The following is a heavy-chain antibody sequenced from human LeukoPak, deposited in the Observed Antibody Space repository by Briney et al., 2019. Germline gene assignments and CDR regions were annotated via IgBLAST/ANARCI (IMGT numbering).Heavy chain of an antibody. CDR3: AKESRADYDFWSGSTYFDY. V-gene: IGHV3-23*01. CDR2: ISGSGGST. Sequence: GGSLRLSCAASGFTFSSYAMSWVRQAPGKGLEWVSAISGSGGSTYYADSVKGRFTISRDNSKNTLDLQMNSLRAEDTAVYYCAKESRADYDFWSGSTYFDYWSQGTLVTVSS. CDR1: GFTFSSYA. D-gene: IGHD3-3*01. J-gene: IGHJ4*02.